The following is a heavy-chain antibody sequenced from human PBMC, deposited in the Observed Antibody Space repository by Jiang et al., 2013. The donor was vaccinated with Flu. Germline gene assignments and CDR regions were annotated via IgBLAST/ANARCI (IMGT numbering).Heavy chain of an antibody. CDR1: GFTFSGSA. D-gene: IGHD7-27*01. J-gene: IGHJ3*02. V-gene: IGHV3-73*01. Sequence: VQLLESGGGLVQPGGSLKLSCAASGFTFSGSAMHWVRQASGKGLEWVGRIRSKANSYATAYAASVKGRFTISRDDSKNTAYLQMNSLKTEDTAVYYCSKTGDLAAFDIWGQGTMVHRRF. CDR2: IRSKANSYAT. CDR3: SKTGDLAAFDI.